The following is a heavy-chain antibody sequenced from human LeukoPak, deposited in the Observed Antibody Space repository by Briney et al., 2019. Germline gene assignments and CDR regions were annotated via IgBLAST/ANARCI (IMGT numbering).Heavy chain of an antibody. D-gene: IGHD3-22*01. V-gene: IGHV4-39*07. J-gene: IGHJ5*02. CDR2: IYYSGST. Sequence: SETLSLTCTVSGGSISSSSSYWGWIRRPPGKGLEWIGSIYYSGSTYYNPSLKSRVTISVDTSKNQFSLKLSSVTAADTAVYYCARVRRVTMIVVAPTLGFDPWGQGTLVTVSS. CDR3: ARVRRVTMIVVAPTLGFDP. CDR1: GGSISSSSSY.